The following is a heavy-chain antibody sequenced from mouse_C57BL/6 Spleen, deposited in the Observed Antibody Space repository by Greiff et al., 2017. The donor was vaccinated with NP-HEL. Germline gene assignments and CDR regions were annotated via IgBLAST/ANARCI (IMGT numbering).Heavy chain of an antibody. CDR1: GYAFSSYW. CDR3: ARTDWSYYYAMDY. J-gene: IGHJ4*01. V-gene: IGHV1-80*01. CDR2: IYPGDGDT. Sequence: VQLQQSGAELVKPGASVKISCKASGYAFSSYWMNWVKQRPGKGLEWIGQIYPGDGDTNYNGKFKGKATLTADKSSSTAYMQLSSLTSDDSAVYFCARTDWSYYYAMDYWGQGTSVTVSS. D-gene: IGHD4-1*01.